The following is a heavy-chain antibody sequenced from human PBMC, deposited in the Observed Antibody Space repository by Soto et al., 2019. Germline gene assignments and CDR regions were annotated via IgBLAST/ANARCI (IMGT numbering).Heavy chain of an antibody. D-gene: IGHD5-12*01. CDR2: IKRDGGAR. CDR3: AREGGGYPTHHEFDY. J-gene: IGHJ4*02. Sequence: GGSLRLSCAASGFPFNNYWMSWVRQAPGKGLEWVANIKRDGGARYYVDSVKGRFTIFRDNAKNSLYLQMNDLRVEDTAVYYCAREGGGYPTHHEFDYWGQGTPVTVSS. CDR1: GFPFNNYW. V-gene: IGHV3-7*05.